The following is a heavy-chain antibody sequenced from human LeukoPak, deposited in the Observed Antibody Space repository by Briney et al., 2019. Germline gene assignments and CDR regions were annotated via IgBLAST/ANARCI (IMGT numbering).Heavy chain of an antibody. V-gene: IGHV3-23*01. CDR3: ARAGLFYDSSGYLDY. D-gene: IGHD3-22*01. CDR2: ISGSGGST. Sequence: GGSLRLSCVASGFTFSSYAMSWVRQAPGKGLEWVSAISGSGGSTYYVDSVKGRFTISRDNSKNTLYLQMNSLRAEDTAVYYCARAGLFYDSSGYLDYWGQGTLVTVSS. CDR1: GFTFSSYA. J-gene: IGHJ4*02.